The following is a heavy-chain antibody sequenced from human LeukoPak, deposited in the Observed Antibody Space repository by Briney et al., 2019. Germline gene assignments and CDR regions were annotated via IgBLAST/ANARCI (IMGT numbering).Heavy chain of an antibody. Sequence: GASVTVSYTASGYTFTSYGIYWVRQAPGQEIEWMGWISAYNGNTNYAQKLQGRVTMTTDTSTSTAYMELSSLRSEDTAVYYCARGSSWYLSPLDYYYGMDVWGQGTTVTVSS. J-gene: IGHJ6*02. D-gene: IGHD6-13*01. CDR3: ARGSSWYLSPLDYYYGMDV. CDR2: ISAYNGNT. V-gene: IGHV1-18*01. CDR1: GYTFTSYG.